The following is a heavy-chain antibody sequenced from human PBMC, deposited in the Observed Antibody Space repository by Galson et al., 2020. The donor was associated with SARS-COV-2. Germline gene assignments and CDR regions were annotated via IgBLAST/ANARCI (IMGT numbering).Heavy chain of an antibody. J-gene: IGHJ4*02. CDR1: GVSISSYY. Sequence: SQTLSLTCPVSGVSISSYYWSWIRQPPGKGLEWIGYISYSGGTNYNPSLKSRVTISLDTSRNQLSLKLNSVTAADTAVYYCARGERLGCDYWGQGTLVTVSS. CDR2: ISYSGGT. CDR3: ARGERLGCDY. D-gene: IGHD6-6*01. V-gene: IGHV4-59*01.